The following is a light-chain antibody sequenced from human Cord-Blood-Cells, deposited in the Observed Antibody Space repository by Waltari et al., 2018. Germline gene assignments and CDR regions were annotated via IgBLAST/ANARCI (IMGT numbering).Light chain of an antibody. CDR1: QSISSY. CDR2: AAS. Sequence: DIQMTQPPSSLSAPLGDRVTITCRASQSISSYLNWYQQKPGKAPKLLIYAASSLQSGVPSRFSGSGSGTDFTLTISSLQPEDFATYYCQQSYSTLYTFGQGTKLEIK. V-gene: IGKV1-39*01. J-gene: IGKJ2*01. CDR3: QQSYSTLYT.